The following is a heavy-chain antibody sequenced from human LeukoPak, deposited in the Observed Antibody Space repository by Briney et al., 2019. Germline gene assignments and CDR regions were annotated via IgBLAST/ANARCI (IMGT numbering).Heavy chain of an antibody. V-gene: IGHV3-64*01. J-gene: IGHJ4*02. CDR3: AREAY. CDR1: GFTFSSYA. Sequence: GGSLRLSCAASGFTFSSYAMHWVRQAPGKGLEYVSAISNNGDSTYYANSVKGRFTISRDNSKNTLYLQMGSLRAEDMAVYYCAREAYWGQGTLVTVSS. CDR2: ISNNGDST.